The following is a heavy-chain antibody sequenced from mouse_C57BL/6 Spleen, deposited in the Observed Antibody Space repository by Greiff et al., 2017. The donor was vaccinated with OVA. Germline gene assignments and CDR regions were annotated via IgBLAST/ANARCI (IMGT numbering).Heavy chain of an antibody. V-gene: IGHV1-26*01. J-gene: IGHJ2*01. CDR1: GYTFTDYY. D-gene: IGHD4-1*02. Sequence: EVQLQQSGPELVKPGASVKISCKASGYTFTDYYMNWVKQSHGKSLEWIGDINPNNGGTSYNQKFKGKATLTVDKSSSTAYMELRSLTSEDSAVYYCARPPISTGPFDYWGQGTTLTVSS. CDR3: ARPPISTGPFDY. CDR2: INPNNGGT.